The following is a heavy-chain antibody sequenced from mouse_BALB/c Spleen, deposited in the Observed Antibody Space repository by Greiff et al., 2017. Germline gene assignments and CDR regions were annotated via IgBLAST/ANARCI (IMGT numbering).Heavy chain of an antibody. J-gene: IGHJ4*01. CDR3: ARAYSSGYVHYYAMDY. Sequence: VQVVESGAELVRPGVSVKISCKGSGYTFTDYAMHWVKQSHAKSLEWIGVISTYYGDASYNQKFKGKATMTVDKSSSTAYMELARLTSEDSAIYYCARAYSSGYVHYYAMDYWGQGTSVTVSS. CDR2: ISTYYGDA. V-gene: IGHV1S137*01. D-gene: IGHD3-1*01. CDR1: GYTFTDYA.